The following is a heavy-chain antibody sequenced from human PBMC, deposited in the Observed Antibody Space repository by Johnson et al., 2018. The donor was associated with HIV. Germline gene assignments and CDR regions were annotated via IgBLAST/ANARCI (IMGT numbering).Heavy chain of an antibody. D-gene: IGHD6-6*01. CDR2: ISYDGSNK. CDR1: GFTFSSYA. V-gene: IGHV3-30-3*01. Sequence: QEQLVESGGGVVQPGRSLRLSCAASGFTFSSYAMHWVRQAPGKGLEWVAVISYDGSNKYYADSVKGRFTISRDNAKNSLYLQMNSLRAEDTAVYYCASLVGSSSGEAFDIWGQGTMVTVSS. CDR3: ASLVGSSSGEAFDI. J-gene: IGHJ3*02.